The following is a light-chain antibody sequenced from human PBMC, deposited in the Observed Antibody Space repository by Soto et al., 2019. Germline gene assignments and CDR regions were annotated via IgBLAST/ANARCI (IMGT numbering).Light chain of an antibody. CDR3: QQYGSSPRT. CDR1: QSVSSK. V-gene: IGKV3D-15*01. Sequence: ETVMTQSPATLSVSPGERATLSCRASQSVSSKLAWYQQKPGQAPRLLIYGASTRATGIPARFSGSGSGTDFTLTISRLEFEDFAVYYCQQYGSSPRTFGQGTKVDIK. CDR2: GAS. J-gene: IGKJ1*01.